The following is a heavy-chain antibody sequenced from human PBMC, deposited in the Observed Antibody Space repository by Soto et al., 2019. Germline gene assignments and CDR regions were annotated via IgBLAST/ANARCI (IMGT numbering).Heavy chain of an antibody. CDR3: ARGPYYYDSSGYYLNWFDH. CDR1: GYTFTSYA. Sequence: ASVKVSCKASGYTFTSYAMHWVRQAPGQRLEWMGWINAGNGNTKYSQKFQGRVTITRDTSASTAYMELSSLRSEDTAVYYCARGPYYYDSSGYYLNWFDHWGQGTLVTVSS. D-gene: IGHD3-22*01. CDR2: INAGNGNT. J-gene: IGHJ5*02. V-gene: IGHV1-3*01.